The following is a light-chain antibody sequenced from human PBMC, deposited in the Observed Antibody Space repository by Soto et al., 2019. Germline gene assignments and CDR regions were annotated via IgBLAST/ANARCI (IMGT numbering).Light chain of an antibody. Sequence: QSALTQPPSASGSPGQSVTISCTGTSSDVGGYNYVSWYQQHPGKAPKLMISEVSKRPSGVPDRFSGSKSGNTASLTVSGLQAEDEADYYCSSFVGSNVVFGGGTKVTVL. CDR1: SSDVGGYNY. J-gene: IGLJ2*01. CDR2: EVS. CDR3: SSFVGSNVV. V-gene: IGLV2-8*01.